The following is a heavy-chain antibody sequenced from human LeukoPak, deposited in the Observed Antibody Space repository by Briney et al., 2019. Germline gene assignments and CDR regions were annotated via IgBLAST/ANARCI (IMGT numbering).Heavy chain of an antibody. Sequence: GGSLRLSCAAPGFTFSNYGMSWGRQAPGKGRGWGSDISGCGGNTYYADSVKGRFTISRDNSKNTLYLQMNSLRAEDKSLYYCAKGRLDYGDYYVDDWGQGTLVTVSS. CDR2: ISGCGGNT. CDR1: GFTFSNYG. CDR3: AKGRLDYGDYYVDD. V-gene: IGHV3-23*01. J-gene: IGHJ4*02. D-gene: IGHD2-21*02.